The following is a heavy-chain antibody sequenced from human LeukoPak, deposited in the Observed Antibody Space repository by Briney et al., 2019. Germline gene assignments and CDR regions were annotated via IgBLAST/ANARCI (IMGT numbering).Heavy chain of an antibody. D-gene: IGHD3-10*01. CDR1: GGSISSYY. Sequence: SETLSLTCTVSGGSISSYYWSWIRQPPGKGLEWIGYINYSGSTNYNPSLKSRVTISVDTSKNQFSLKLSSVTAADTAVYYCARGDTMVRGVIAYCYYGMDVWGKGTTVTVSS. CDR2: INYSGST. V-gene: IGHV4-59*01. J-gene: IGHJ6*04. CDR3: ARGDTMVRGVIAYCYYGMDV.